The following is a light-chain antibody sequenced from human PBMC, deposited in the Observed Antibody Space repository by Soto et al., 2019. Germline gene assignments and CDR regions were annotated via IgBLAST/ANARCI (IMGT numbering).Light chain of an antibody. V-gene: IGKV3-20*01. CDR3: QQYGSSPPYT. CDR2: GAS. J-gene: IGKJ2*01. CDR1: QSVSSSY. Sequence: EIVLTQSPGTLSLSPGERATLSRRASQSVSSSYLAWYQQKPGQAPRLLIYGASSRATGIPDRFSGSGSGTYFTLTISRLEPEDFAVYYCQQYGSSPPYTFGQGTKLEIK.